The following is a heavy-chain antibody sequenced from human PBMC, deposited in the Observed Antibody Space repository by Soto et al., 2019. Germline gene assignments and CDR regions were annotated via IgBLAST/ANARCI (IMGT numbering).Heavy chain of an antibody. J-gene: IGHJ4*02. Sequence: EVQLVESGGVVVQPGGSLRLSCAASGFTFDDYTMHWVRQAPGKGLEWVSLISWDGGSTYYADSVKGRFTISRDNSKNSLYLQMNSLRTEDTALYYCAKGRGYDSSGYYDYWGQGTLVTVSS. CDR2: ISWDGGST. CDR1: GFTFDDYT. CDR3: AKGRGYDSSGYYDY. D-gene: IGHD3-22*01. V-gene: IGHV3-43*01.